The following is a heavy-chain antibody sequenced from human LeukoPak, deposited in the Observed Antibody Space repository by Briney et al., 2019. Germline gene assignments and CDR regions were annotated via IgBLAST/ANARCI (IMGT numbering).Heavy chain of an antibody. V-gene: IGHV4-31*03. D-gene: IGHD3-10*01. CDR3: ARGDYYGSGSYMRGYYFDY. Sequence: PSQTLSLTCTVSGGSISSGGYYWSWIRQHPGKGLEWIGYIYYSGSTYYNPSLKSRVTISVDTSKNQFSLKLSSVTAADTAVYYCARGDYYGSGSYMRGYYFDYWGQGTLVTVSS. CDR1: GGSISSGGYY. J-gene: IGHJ4*02. CDR2: IYYSGST.